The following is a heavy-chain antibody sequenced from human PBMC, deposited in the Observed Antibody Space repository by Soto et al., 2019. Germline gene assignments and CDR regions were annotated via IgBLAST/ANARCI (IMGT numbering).Heavy chain of an antibody. CDR3: ASPQMRLGELFAFDI. J-gene: IGHJ3*02. D-gene: IGHD3-16*01. V-gene: IGHV1-2*02. CDR2: INPNSGGT. CDR1: GYTFTGYY. Sequence: QVQLVQSGAEVKKPGASVKVSCKASGYTFTGYYMHWVRQAPGQGLEWMGWINPNSGGTNYAQKFQGRVTMTRDTSISTAYMELSRLRSDDTAVYYCASPQMRLGELFAFDIWGQGTMVTVSS.